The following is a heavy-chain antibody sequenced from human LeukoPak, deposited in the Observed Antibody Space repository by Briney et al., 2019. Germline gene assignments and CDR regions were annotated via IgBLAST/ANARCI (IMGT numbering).Heavy chain of an antibody. CDR3: ARGCSSTSCFNDAFDI. CDR2: IYHSGST. CDR1: GYPISSGYY. D-gene: IGHD2-2*01. V-gene: IGHV4-38-2*01. J-gene: IGHJ3*02. Sequence: SETLSLTCAVSGYPISSGYYWGWIRQPPGKGLEWIGSIYHSGSTYYNPSLKSRVSISVDTSKNQFSLKLSSVTAADTAVYYCARGCSSTSCFNDAFDIWGQGTMVTVSS.